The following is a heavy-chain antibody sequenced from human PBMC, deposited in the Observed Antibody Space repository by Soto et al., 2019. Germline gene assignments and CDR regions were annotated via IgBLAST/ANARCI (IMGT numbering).Heavy chain of an antibody. CDR2: IIPLFDIT. J-gene: IGHJ4*02. D-gene: IGHD3-22*01. CDR3: AKWEYYYNSNGNPTRSYFDS. V-gene: IGHV1-69*01. Sequence: QVQLVQSGGEVKKPGSSVKVSCKASGDTFSNYAISWVRQAPGQGLEWMGGIIPLFDITNYAQRFQGRVTITADASTSTAYMEMSSLRSEDTAVYYCAKWEYYYNSNGNPTRSYFDSWGQGTLVIVSS. CDR1: GDTFSNYA.